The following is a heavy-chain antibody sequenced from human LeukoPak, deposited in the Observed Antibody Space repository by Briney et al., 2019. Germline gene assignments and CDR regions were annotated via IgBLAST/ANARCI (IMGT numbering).Heavy chain of an antibody. V-gene: IGHV3-30-3*01. D-gene: IGHD1-26*01. CDR2: ISYDGSNK. J-gene: IGHJ4*02. CDR3: ARAQMPSGSYSVIDY. CDR1: GFTFSSYA. Sequence: PGGSLRLSYAASGFTFSSYAMHWVRQAPGKGLEWVAVISYDGSNKYYADSVKGRFTISRDNSKNTLYLQVNSLRAEDTAVYYCARAQMPSGSYSVIDYWGQGTLVTVSS.